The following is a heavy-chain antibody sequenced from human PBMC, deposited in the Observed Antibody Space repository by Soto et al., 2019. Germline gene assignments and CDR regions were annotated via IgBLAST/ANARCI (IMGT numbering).Heavy chain of an antibody. V-gene: IGHV3-30*18. Sequence: LRLSCEASGFAFDTYGMHWIRQGAGQGLEWVATMSYDGSKIYYRDSVRGRFSISRDDSKRTLYLQMNSLRAEDTAVYYCAKDRDPYYYYYLMDVWGQGTTVTAP. CDR3: AKDRDPYYYYYLMDV. CDR1: GFAFDTYG. CDR2: MSYDGSKI. J-gene: IGHJ6*02.